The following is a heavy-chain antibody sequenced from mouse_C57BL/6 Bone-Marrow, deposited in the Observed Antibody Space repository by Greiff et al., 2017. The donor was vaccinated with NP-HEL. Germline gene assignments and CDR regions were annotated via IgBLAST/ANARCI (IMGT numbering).Heavy chain of an antibody. J-gene: IGHJ4*01. D-gene: IGHD6-2*01. CDR1: GFTFSSYA. CDR3: AREVSPAMGY. V-gene: IGHV5-4*01. CDR2: ISDGGSYT. Sequence: EVHLVESGGGLVKPGGSLKLSCAASGFTFSSYAMSWVRQTPEKRLEWVATISDGGSYTYYPDNVKGRFTISRDNAKNNLYLQMSHLKSEDTAMYYCAREVSPAMGYWGQGTSVTVSS.